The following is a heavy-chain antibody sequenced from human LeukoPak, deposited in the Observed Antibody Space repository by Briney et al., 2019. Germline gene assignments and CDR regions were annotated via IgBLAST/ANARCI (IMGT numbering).Heavy chain of an antibody. CDR1: GFTFSTYA. J-gene: IGHJ4*02. CDR2: FGSGGGT. V-gene: IGHV3-23*01. Sequence: PGGSLRLSCAASGFTFSTYAMTWVRQAPGKGLEWVSTFGSGGGTYYADSVEGRFTISRDNSKNTLYLQLNNLGAEDTALYYCAKVVAPSTTRNLDYWGQGTLVIVSS. CDR3: AKVVAPSTTRNLDY. D-gene: IGHD2-2*01.